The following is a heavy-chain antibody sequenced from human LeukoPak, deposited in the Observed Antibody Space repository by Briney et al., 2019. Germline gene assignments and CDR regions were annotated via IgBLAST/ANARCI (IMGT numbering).Heavy chain of an antibody. J-gene: IGHJ4*02. Sequence: GGSLRLSCAASGFTFSSYSMNWVRQAPGKGLEWVSYISSSSSTIYYADSVKGRFTISRDNAKNSLYLQMNSLRAEDTAVYYCARQVVPAARGYWGQGTLVTVSS. CDR2: ISSSSSTI. V-gene: IGHV3-48*01. CDR3: ARQVVPAARGY. D-gene: IGHD2-2*01. CDR1: GFTFSSYS.